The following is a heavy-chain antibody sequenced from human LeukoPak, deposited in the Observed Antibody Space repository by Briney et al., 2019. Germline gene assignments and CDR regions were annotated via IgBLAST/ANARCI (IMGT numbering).Heavy chain of an antibody. J-gene: IGHJ3*01. Sequence: GGSLSLSCVASGFTVSSNSMSWVRQAQGKGLEWVSVIYSGGSTYYADPVKGRFTISRDNSENTLYLQMNNLRAEDTAVYYCARDRPPYVDYDAFDVWGQGTMVTVSS. CDR3: ARDRPPYVDYDAFDV. D-gene: IGHD4-17*01. CDR1: GFTVSSNS. V-gene: IGHV3-66*01. CDR2: IYSGGST.